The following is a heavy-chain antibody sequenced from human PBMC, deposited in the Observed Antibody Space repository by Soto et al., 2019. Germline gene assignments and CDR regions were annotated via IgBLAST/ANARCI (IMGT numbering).Heavy chain of an antibody. V-gene: IGHV1-69*13. CDR2: IIPIFGTA. D-gene: IGHD2-2*01. CDR3: ARSIVVVPAAPYYYCYGMDV. Sequence: ASVKVSCKASGGTFSSYAISWVRQAPGQGLEWMGGIIPIFGTANYAQKFQGRVTITADESTSTAYMELSSLRSEDTAVYYCARSIVVVPAAPYYYCYGMDVWGQGTTVTVSS. CDR1: GGTFSSYA. J-gene: IGHJ6*02.